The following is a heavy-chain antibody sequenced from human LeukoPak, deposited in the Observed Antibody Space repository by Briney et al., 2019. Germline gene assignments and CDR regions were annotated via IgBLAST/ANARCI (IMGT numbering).Heavy chain of an antibody. Sequence: GGSLRLSCAASGFTFSSYAMHWVGRAPGKGLDGVAVISYDGSNKYYADSVKGRFTISRDNSKNTLYLQINSQRAEDTAVYYCARDRRRNLAVAGTSNDYWGQGTLVTVSS. CDR3: ARDRRRNLAVAGTSNDY. V-gene: IGHV3-30*04. CDR1: GFTFSSYA. D-gene: IGHD6-19*01. J-gene: IGHJ4*02. CDR2: ISYDGSNK.